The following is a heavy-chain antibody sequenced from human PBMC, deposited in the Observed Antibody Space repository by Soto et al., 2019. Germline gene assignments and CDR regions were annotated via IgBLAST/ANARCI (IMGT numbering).Heavy chain of an antibody. CDR2: IYYSGST. D-gene: IGHD2-8*01. CDR3: ARESGYCTNGVCYQRFDP. J-gene: IGHJ5*02. V-gene: IGHV4-59*01. Sequence: SETLSLTCTVSGGSISSYYWSWIRQPPGKGLEWIGYIYYSGSTNYNPSLKGRVTISVDTSKNQFSLKLSSVTAADTAVYYCARESGYCTNGVCYQRFDPWGQGTLVTVSS. CDR1: GGSISSYY.